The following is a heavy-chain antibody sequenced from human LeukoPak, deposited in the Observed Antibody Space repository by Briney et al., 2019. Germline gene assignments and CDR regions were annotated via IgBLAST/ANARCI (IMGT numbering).Heavy chain of an antibody. CDR3: ARGIVGATSRFDA. V-gene: IGHV3-21*01. J-gene: IGHJ5*02. D-gene: IGHD1-26*01. Sequence: PGGSLRLSCAASGFTFSSYTMNWVRQAPGKGLELFSSISSAGTYIYYADSVKGRFTISRDNAKNSLYLQMNSLRAEDTAVYYCARGIVGATSRFDAWGQGTLVTVSS. CDR1: GFTFSSYT. CDR2: ISSAGTYI.